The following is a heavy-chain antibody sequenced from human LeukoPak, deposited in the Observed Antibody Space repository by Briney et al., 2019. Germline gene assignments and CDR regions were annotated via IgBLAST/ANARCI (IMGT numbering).Heavy chain of an antibody. CDR3: ARPRRGYSAYDWDY. CDR1: GFSFSGFW. V-gene: IGHV3-74*01. CDR2: ISSDGGST. J-gene: IGHJ4*02. Sequence: GGSLRLSCAASGFSFSGFWMHWLRQPPGKGLVWVSRISSDGGSTTYADSLKGRFTISRDNAKNTLYLQMNSLRAEDTAVYYCARPRRGYSAYDWDYWGQGTLVTVSS. D-gene: IGHD5-12*01.